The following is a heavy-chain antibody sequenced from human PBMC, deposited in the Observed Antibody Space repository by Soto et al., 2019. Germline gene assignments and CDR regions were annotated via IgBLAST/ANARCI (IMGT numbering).Heavy chain of an antibody. J-gene: IGHJ4*02. CDR2: IDPSDSYT. D-gene: IGHD2-2*01. CDR3: ASYTTSWTWMND. Sequence: PGESLKISCEASGYTFSTSWITWVRQMPGKGLEWMGRIDPSDSYTNYSPSLQGHVTISVDKSINTVYLQWSRLKASDTAMYYCASYTTSWTWMNDWGQGTRVTVSS. CDR1: GYTFSTSW. V-gene: IGHV5-10-1*01.